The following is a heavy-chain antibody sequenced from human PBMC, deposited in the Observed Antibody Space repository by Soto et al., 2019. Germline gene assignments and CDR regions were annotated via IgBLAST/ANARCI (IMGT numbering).Heavy chain of an antibody. D-gene: IGHD3-10*01. Sequence: GGSLRLSCAASGFTFRTYAMSWVRQAPGKGLEWVSTITDSGGSTYYAASVKGRFTISRDNSENTLFLLMNSLSAEDTALYYCAKVNGSGTYYNFPDYWGKGTLVTVSS. V-gene: IGHV3-23*01. CDR1: GFTFRTYA. CDR2: ITDSGGST. J-gene: IGHJ4*02. CDR3: AKVNGSGTYYNFPDY.